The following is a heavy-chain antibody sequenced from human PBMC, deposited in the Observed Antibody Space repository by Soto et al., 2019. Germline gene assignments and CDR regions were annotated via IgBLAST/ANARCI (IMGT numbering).Heavy chain of an antibody. CDR3: ARQVSRVSYQLLSGRWFDP. CDR2: IYPGDTDT. J-gene: IGHJ5*02. CDR1: GYSFTSYW. Sequence: PGASLKISCKGSGYSFTSYWIGWVRQMPGKGLEWMGSIYPGDTDTRYSPSFQGQVTISADQSISTAYLQWSRLKASDTSMYYCARQVSRVSYQLLSGRWFDPWGQGTLVTVSS. D-gene: IGHD2-2*01. V-gene: IGHV5-51*01.